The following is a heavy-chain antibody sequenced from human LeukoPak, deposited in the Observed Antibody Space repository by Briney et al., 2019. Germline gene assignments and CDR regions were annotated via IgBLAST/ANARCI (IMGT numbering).Heavy chain of an antibody. V-gene: IGHV3-7*01. Sequence: GGSLRLSCAASGFTFSSYWMSWVRQAPGKGPEWVAHIKQDASQEYHVDSVKGRFTISRDNAKNSLYLQMNSLRAEDTAVYYCARGVVYPAWSGPHWSDYWGQGALITVSS. J-gene: IGHJ4*02. CDR2: IKQDASQE. D-gene: IGHD3-3*01. CDR3: ARGVVYPAWSGPHWSDY. CDR1: GFTFSSYW.